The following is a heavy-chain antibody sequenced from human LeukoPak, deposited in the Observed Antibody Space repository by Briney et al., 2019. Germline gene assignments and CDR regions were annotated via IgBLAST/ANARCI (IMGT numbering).Heavy chain of an antibody. V-gene: IGHV3-30-3*01. J-gene: IGHJ6*02. CDR2: ISYDGSNK. CDR3: ARGYCSSTSCYAPHYYGMDV. CDR1: GFTFSSYA. Sequence: GGSLRLSCAASGFTFSSYAMHWVRQAPGKGLEWVAVISYDGSNKYYADSVKGRFTISRDNSKNTLYLQMNSLRAEDTAVYYCARGYCSSTSCYAPHYYGMDVWGQGTTVTVSS. D-gene: IGHD2-2*01.